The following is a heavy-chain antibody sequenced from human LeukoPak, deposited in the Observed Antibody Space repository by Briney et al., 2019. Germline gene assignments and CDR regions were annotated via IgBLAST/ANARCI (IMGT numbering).Heavy chain of an antibody. D-gene: IGHD1-26*01. Sequence: ASVKVSCKXSGYTFTGYYMHWVRQAPGQGFEWMGRITPNNGGTNYAQKFQGRVTMTRDTSISTAYMELSRLRSDDTAVYYCAREIGGATSFDYWGQGALVTVSS. V-gene: IGHV1-2*06. CDR3: AREIGGATSFDY. CDR2: ITPNNGGT. CDR1: GYTFTGYY. J-gene: IGHJ4*02.